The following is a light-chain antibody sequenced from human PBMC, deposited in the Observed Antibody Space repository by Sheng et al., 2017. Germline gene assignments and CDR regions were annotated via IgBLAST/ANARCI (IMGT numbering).Light chain of an antibody. CDR1: QDISNY. V-gene: IGKV1-39*01. CDR3: QQSYSTPYS. Sequence: DIQMTQSPSSLSASVGDRITISCQASQDISNYLNWYQQKPGKAPKLLIYAASTLQSGVPSRFSGSGSGTDFTLTISSLQPEDVATFYCQQSYSTPYSFGQGTKLEIK. CDR2: AAS. J-gene: IGKJ2*03.